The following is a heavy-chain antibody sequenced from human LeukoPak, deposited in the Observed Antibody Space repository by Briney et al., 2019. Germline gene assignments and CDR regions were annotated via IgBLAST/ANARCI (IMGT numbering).Heavy chain of an antibody. CDR3: AREIYDYVWGSYRYTAYFDY. J-gene: IGHJ4*02. CDR2: ISYDGSNK. Sequence: GGSLRLSCAASGFTFSSYGMHWVRQAPGKGLEWVAVISYDGSNKYYADSVKGRFTISRDNSKNTLYLQMNSLRAEDTAVYYCAREIYDYVWGSYRYTAYFDYWGQGTLVTVSS. V-gene: IGHV3-30*03. D-gene: IGHD3-16*02. CDR1: GFTFSSYG.